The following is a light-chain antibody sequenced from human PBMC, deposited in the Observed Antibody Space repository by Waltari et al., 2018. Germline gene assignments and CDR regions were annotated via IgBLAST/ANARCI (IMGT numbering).Light chain of an antibody. J-gene: IGLJ2*01. CDR3: SSRDSSASHVL. V-gene: IGLV3-19*01. CDR2: GKN. Sequence: SSELTQDPAVSVALGQTVRITCQGASLRAHYARWYQQKSGQAPILVLFGKNKRPSGIPDRFSGYNSETTTSLTITGAQAEDEADYYCSSRDSSASHVLFAGGTKLTVL. CDR1: SLRAHY.